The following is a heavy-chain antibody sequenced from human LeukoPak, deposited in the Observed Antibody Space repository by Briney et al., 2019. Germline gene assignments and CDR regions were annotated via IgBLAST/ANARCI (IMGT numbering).Heavy chain of an antibody. CDR2: ISQSGSTR. D-gene: IGHD3-10*01. J-gene: IGHJ3*01. V-gene: IGHV3-48*03. CDR1: GFTFNDYE. CDR3: ARDGETAAPWALDL. Sequence: PGGSLRLSCAASGFTFNDYEFNWVRQAPGKGLEWVAYISQSGSTRRFTDSVKGRFTISRDNAKNSLYLQLSSLRVEDMGIYYCARDGETAAPWALDLWGQGTMVTVSS.